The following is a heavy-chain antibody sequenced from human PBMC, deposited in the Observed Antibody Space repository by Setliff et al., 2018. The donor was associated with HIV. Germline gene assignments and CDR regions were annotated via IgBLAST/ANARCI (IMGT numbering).Heavy chain of an antibody. CDR1: GYTFTKYW. D-gene: IGHD1-26*01. Sequence: PGESLKISCRASGYTFTKYWIGWVRQMPGKGLEWVGVIYPSDSDTKYSPSFQGQVTISVDKSINTAYLHWSSLRASDTAIYFCARVIVGSKDAFDVWGQGTMVTVSS. CDR2: IYPSDSDT. CDR3: ARVIVGSKDAFDV. J-gene: IGHJ3*01. V-gene: IGHV5-51*01.